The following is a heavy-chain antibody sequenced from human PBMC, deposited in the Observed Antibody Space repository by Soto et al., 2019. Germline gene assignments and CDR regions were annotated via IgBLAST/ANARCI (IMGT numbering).Heavy chain of an antibody. CDR3: ARDAVDTARGLLRLGRNYYYYGMDV. J-gene: IGHJ6*02. CDR2: IIPIFGTA. V-gene: IGHV1-69*01. CDR1: GGTFSSYA. Sequence: QVQLVQSGAEVKKPGSSVKVSCKASGGTFSSYAISWVRQAPGQGLEWMGGIIPIFGTANYAQKFQGRVTITADESTSTAYMELSSLRSEDTAVYYCARDAVDTARGLLRLGRNYYYYGMDVWGQGTTVTVSS. D-gene: IGHD5-18*01.